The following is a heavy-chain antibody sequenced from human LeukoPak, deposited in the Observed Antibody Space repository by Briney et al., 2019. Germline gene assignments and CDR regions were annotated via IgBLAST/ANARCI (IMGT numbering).Heavy chain of an antibody. CDR1: GFTFSTYW. V-gene: IGHV3-7*04. Sequence: GGSLRLSCAASGFTFSTYWMTWVCQAPGKGLDLVANINQDGNKEYYVDSVKGRFTISRDNANNSLYLQMNSLRDEDTAVYYCARGDTFSGDYWGQGTLVTVSS. CDR2: INQDGNKE. D-gene: IGHD3-16*01. CDR3: ARGDTFSGDY. J-gene: IGHJ4*02.